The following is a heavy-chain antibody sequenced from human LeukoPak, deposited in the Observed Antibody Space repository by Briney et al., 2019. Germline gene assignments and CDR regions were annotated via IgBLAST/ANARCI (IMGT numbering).Heavy chain of an antibody. CDR1: GFTFSSYA. CDR3: ASNTGYCSSTSCFKSGSAFDI. J-gene: IGHJ3*02. D-gene: IGHD2-2*03. CDR2: ISYDGSNK. Sequence: GGSLRLSCAASGFTFSSYAMHWVRQAPGKGLEWVAVISYDGSNKYYADSVKGRFTISRDNSKNTLYLQMNSLRAEDTAVYYCASNTGYCSSTSCFKSGSAFDIWGQGTMVTVSS. V-gene: IGHV3-30-3*01.